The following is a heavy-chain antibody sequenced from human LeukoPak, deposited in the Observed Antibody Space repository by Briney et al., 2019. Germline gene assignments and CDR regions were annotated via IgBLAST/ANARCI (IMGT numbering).Heavy chain of an antibody. CDR1: GYTFTSNG. CDR3: ARPADYGDYHDY. J-gene: IGHJ4*02. D-gene: IGHD4-17*01. V-gene: IGHV1-18*01. CDR2: ISTYDGNT. Sequence: GASVKVSCKASGYTFTSNGISWVRQAPGQGLEWVGWISTYDGNTNYAQNLQDRVTMATDTSTSTVYMEVRSLRSHDTAVYYCARPADYGDYHDYWGQGTLVTVSS.